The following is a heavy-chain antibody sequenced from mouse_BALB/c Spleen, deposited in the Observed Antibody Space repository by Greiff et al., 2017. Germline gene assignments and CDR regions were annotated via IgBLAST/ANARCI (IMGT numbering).Heavy chain of an antibody. D-gene: IGHD2-3*01. V-gene: IGHV1S41*01. CDR2: IAPGSGST. J-gene: IGHJ3*01. CDR3: ARLGDDGYYEFAY. CDR1: GYTFPSYW. Sequence: DLVKPGASVKLSCKASGYTFPSYWINWKKQRPGQGLEWIGRIAPGSGSTYYNEMFKGKATLTVDTSSSTAYIQLSSLSSEDSAVYFCARLGDDGYYEFAYWGQGTLVTVSA.